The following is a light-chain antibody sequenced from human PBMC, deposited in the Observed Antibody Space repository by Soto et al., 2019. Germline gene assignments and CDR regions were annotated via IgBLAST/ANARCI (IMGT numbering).Light chain of an antibody. CDR1: SSDVGSYNL. Sequence: QSALTQPASVSGSPGQPITISCTGTSSDVGSYNLVSWYQHHPGKAPKLMIYEDTKRPSGVSDRFSASKSGNTASLTISGLQAEDEADYYCCSYASSSFNYVFATGTKVTVL. CDR3: CSYASSSFNYV. V-gene: IGLV2-23*01. J-gene: IGLJ1*01. CDR2: EDT.